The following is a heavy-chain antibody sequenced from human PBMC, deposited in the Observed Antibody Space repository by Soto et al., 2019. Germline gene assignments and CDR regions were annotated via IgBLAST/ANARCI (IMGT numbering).Heavy chain of an antibody. CDR2: INAGNGNT. CDR1: GYTFTSYA. D-gene: IGHD6-13*01. Sequence: QVQLVQSGAEVKKPGASVKVSCKASGYTFTSYAMHWVRQAPGQRLEWMGWINAGNGNTKYSQKFQGRVTITRDTTASKAQMELSSLRSEDTAVYYCARVGWQTSSWDVWGKGTTVTVSS. CDR3: ARVGWQTSSWDV. J-gene: IGHJ6*04. V-gene: IGHV1-3*01.